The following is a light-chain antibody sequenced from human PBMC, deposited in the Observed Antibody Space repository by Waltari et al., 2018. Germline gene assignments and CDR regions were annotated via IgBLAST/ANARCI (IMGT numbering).Light chain of an antibody. Sequence: DIQMTQPPSTVSASLGDRVPITCRASPNLNTFLSWYQQNPGAVPNPLIYDASTLERGVPSRFSGSGSGTHFTLTISGLQPDDFATYYCQQYYDYPINFGQGTRL. CDR3: QQYYDYPIN. V-gene: IGKV1-5*01. CDR2: DAS. J-gene: IGKJ5*01. CDR1: PNLNTF.